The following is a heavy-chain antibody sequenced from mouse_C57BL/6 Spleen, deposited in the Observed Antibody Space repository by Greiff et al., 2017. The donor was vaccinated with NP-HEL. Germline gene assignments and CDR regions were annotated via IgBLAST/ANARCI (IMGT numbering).Heavy chain of an antibody. D-gene: IGHD1-1*02. CDR1: GFTFSSYG. CDR3: ARLWDYYAMDY. J-gene: IGHJ4*01. CDR2: ISSGGSYT. Sequence: EVKLVESGGDLVKPGGSLKLSCAASGFTFSSYGMSWVRQTPDKRLEWVATISSGGSYTYYPDSVKGRFTISRDNAKNTLYLQMSSLKSEDTAMYYCARLWDYYAMDYWGQGTSVTVSS. V-gene: IGHV5-6*02.